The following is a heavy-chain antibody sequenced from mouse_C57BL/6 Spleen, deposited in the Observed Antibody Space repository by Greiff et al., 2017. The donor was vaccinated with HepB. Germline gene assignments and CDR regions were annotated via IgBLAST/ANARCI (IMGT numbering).Heavy chain of an antibody. CDR3: TRNYGSWFAY. D-gene: IGHD1-1*01. Sequence: QVQLQQSGAELVRPGASVTLSCKASGYTFTDYEMHWVKQTPVHGLEWIGAIDPETGGTAYNQKFKGKAILTADKSSSTAYMELRSLTSEDSAVDYCTRNYGSWFAYWGQGTLVTVSA. J-gene: IGHJ3*01. V-gene: IGHV1-15*01. CDR2: IDPETGGT. CDR1: GYTFTDYE.